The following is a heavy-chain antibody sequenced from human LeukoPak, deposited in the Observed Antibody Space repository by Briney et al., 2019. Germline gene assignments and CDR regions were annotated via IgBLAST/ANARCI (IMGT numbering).Heavy chain of an antibody. J-gene: IGHJ3*02. V-gene: IGHV3-23*01. CDR3: ARSIFGVTHGFDI. CDR1: GFTFRSYA. CDR2: ISGDGDRR. D-gene: IGHD3-3*01. Sequence: AGGSLRLSCAASGFTFRSYAMNWVRQAPGKGLEWVSVISGDGDRRYYGDSLSGRFSISRDNSKNTVYLQINNLRVGDTAVYYCARSIFGVTHGFDIWGQGTRVTVSS.